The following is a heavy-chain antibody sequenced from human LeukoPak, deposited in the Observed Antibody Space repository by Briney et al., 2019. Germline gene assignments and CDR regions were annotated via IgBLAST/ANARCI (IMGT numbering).Heavy chain of an antibody. Sequence: GGSLRLSCAASGFTFSSYSMNWVRQAQGKGLEWVSSISSSSSYIYYADSVKGRFTISRDNAKNSLYLQMNSLRAEDTAVYYCAREVRDILTPDAFDIWGQGTMVTVSS. D-gene: IGHD3-9*01. V-gene: IGHV3-21*01. J-gene: IGHJ3*02. CDR2: ISSSSSYI. CDR1: GFTFSSYS. CDR3: AREVRDILTPDAFDI.